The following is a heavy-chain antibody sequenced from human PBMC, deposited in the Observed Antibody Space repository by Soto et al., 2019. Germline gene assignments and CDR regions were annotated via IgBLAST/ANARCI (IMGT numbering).Heavy chain of an antibody. CDR3: ARDGTLGSSRDRYYYYGMDV. Sequence: ASVKVSCKASGGTFSSYAISWVRQAPGQGLEWMGGIIPIFGTANYAQKFQGRVTITADESTSTAYMELSSLRSEDTAVYYCARDGTLGSSRDRYYYYGMDVWGQGTTVTVSS. CDR2: IIPIFGTA. V-gene: IGHV1-69*13. D-gene: IGHD6-6*01. CDR1: GGTFSSYA. J-gene: IGHJ6*02.